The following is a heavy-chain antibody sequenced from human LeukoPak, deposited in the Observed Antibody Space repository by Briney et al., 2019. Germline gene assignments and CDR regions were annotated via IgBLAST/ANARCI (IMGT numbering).Heavy chain of an antibody. CDR3: ARWRRDHSEFDF. CDR2: IKRDGSFA. Sequence: GGSLRLSCAASGFTFSDYWMAWVRQAPGKGLEWVANIKRDGSFAEYGDSLEGRFIISRDNGENSLFLQMSSLRVEDTAVYHCARWRRDHSEFDFWGQGTLVTVSS. D-gene: IGHD5-12*01. J-gene: IGHJ4*02. CDR1: GFTFSDYW. V-gene: IGHV3-7*01.